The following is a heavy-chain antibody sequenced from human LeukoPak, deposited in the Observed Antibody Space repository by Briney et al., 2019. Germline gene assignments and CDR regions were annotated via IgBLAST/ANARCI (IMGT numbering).Heavy chain of an antibody. D-gene: IGHD4-17*01. CDR1: GFTFSSYW. J-gene: IGHJ4*02. V-gene: IGHV3-74*01. Sequence: GGSLRLSCAASGFTFSSYWMHWVRQAPRKGLVWVSRINSDGSITNYADSVKGRFTISRDDAKNTLYLQMHSLRVEDTAVYYCTKEFYGDYLWGQGTLVTVSS. CDR2: INSDGSIT. CDR3: TKEFYGDYL.